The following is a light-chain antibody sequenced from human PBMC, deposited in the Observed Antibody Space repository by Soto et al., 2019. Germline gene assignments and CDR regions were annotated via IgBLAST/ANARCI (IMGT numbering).Light chain of an antibody. CDR2: DTV. V-gene: IGKV3-15*01. CDR3: QHYTNWPLT. CDR1: QGIGGT. Sequence: EIVMTQSPATLSVSPGERANLSCRASQGIGGTLAWYQQKPGHSPRLLIYDTVIRATGVPARFSGSVSGTEFTLTITSLQSEDFAIYYCQHYTNWPLTFGGGTRVESK. J-gene: IGKJ4*01.